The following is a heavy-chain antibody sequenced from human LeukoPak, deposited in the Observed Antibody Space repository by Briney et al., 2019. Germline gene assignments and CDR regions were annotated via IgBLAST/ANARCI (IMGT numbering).Heavy chain of an antibody. J-gene: IGHJ4*02. Sequence: ASVKVSCKASGYTFTSYAMNWVRQAPGQGLEWMGWINTNTGNPTYVQGFTGRFVFSLDTSVSTAYLQISSLKAEDTALYYCARTADSYAEYCFDYWGQGTLVTVPS. CDR2: INTNTGNP. CDR1: GYTFTSYA. CDR3: ARTADSYAEYCFDY. V-gene: IGHV7-4-1*02. D-gene: IGHD5-18*01.